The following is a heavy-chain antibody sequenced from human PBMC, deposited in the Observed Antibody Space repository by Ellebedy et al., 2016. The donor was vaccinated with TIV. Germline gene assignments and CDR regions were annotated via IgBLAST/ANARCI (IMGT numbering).Heavy chain of an antibody. CDR3: ANLGGSSWSWGGPYMDV. D-gene: IGHD6-13*01. CDR2: ISWNSGSI. V-gene: IGHV3-9*01. CDR1: GFTFDDYA. J-gene: IGHJ6*03. Sequence: SLKISXAASGFTFDDYAMHWVRQAPGKGLEWVSGISWNSGSIGYADSVKGRFTISRDNAKNSLYLQMNSLRAEDTALYYCANLGGSSWSWGGPYMDVWGKGTTVTVSS.